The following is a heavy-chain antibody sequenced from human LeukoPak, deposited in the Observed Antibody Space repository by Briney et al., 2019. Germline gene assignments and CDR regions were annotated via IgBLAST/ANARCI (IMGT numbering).Heavy chain of an antibody. CDR2: INHDGST. CDR1: GGSFSGYY. Sequence: SETLSLTCAVYGGSFSGYYWSWIRQPPGKGLEWIGEINHDGSTNYNPSLKSRVTISVDTSKNQFSLKLSSVTAADTAVYYCAARLVIIRGHWFDPWGQGTLVTVSS. CDR3: AARLVIIRGHWFDP. J-gene: IGHJ5*02. V-gene: IGHV4-34*01. D-gene: IGHD3/OR15-3a*01.